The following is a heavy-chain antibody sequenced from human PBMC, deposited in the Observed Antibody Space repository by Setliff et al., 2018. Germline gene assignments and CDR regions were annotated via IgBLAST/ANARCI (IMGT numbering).Heavy chain of an antibody. CDR1: DGSLSTYY. Sequence: SETLSLTCTVSDGSLSTYYWSWIRQPPGKGPEFIGYVYYSGTANYSPSLRGRLTISVDTSKNQFSLKLRSVTAADTAVYYCARGGTFRYFDFWGQGAPVTVSS. J-gene: IGHJ4*02. CDR3: ARGGTFRYFDF. D-gene: IGHD5-12*01. CDR2: VYYSGTA. V-gene: IGHV4-59*01.